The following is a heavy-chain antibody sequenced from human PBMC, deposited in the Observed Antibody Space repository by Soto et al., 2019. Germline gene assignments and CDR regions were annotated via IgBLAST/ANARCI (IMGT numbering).Heavy chain of an antibody. CDR2: IWYDGSNK. V-gene: IGHV3-33*01. D-gene: IGHD2-21*02. CDR3: ARDAPPRGGDCQPDY. J-gene: IGHJ4*02. Sequence: QVQLVESGGGVVQPGRSLRLSCAASGFTFSSYGMHWVRQAPGKGLEWVAVIWYDGSNKYYADSVKGRFTISRDNSKNTLYLQMNSLRAEDTAVYYCARDAPPRGGDCQPDYWGQGTLVTVSS. CDR1: GFTFSSYG.